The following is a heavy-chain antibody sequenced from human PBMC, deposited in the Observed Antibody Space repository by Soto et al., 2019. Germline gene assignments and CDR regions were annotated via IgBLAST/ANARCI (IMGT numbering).Heavy chain of an antibody. D-gene: IGHD2-2*01. CDR2: IYYSGST. CDR1: GGSISSSSYY. Sequence: SETLSLTCTVSGGSISSSSYYWGWIRQPPGKGLEWIGSIYYSGSTYYNPSLKSRVTISVDTSKNQFSLKLSSVTAADTAVYYCARHPPEYCSSTSCYDRAPVHIDYWGQGTLVTVSS. CDR3: ARHPPEYCSSTSCYDRAPVHIDY. J-gene: IGHJ4*02. V-gene: IGHV4-39*01.